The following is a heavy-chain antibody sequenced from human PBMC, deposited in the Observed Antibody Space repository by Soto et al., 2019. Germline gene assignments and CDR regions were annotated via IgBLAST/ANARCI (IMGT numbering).Heavy chain of an antibody. J-gene: IGHJ4*02. Sequence: EVQLEESGGGLVQPGGSLRLSCTASGLIFSSYWMHWVRQAPGKGLMWVSRINGDGRTTIYADSVKGRFTISRDNAKNTVYLQMNSLRAEDTAVYYCAGGDYSGAGTFYLTDHWGQGTLVTVSS. CDR3: AGGDYSGAGTFYLTDH. V-gene: IGHV3-74*01. CDR2: INGDGRTT. D-gene: IGHD3-10*01. CDR1: GLIFSSYW.